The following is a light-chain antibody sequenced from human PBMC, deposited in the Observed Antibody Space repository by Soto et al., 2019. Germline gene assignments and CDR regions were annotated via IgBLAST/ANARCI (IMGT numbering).Light chain of an antibody. CDR2: KAS. CDR3: QHYNSYSEE. V-gene: IGKV1-5*03. Sequence: DIQMTQSPSTLSASVGDRVTITWRASQSISVWLAWYQQKAGKAPNLLIYKASTLKSGVPSRFSGSGSGTEFTLTISSLQPDDFATYYCQHYNSYSEEFGQGTKVDIK. CDR1: QSISVW. J-gene: IGKJ1*01.